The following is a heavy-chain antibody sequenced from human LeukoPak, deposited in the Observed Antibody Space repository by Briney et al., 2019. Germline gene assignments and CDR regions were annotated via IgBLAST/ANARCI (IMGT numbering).Heavy chain of an antibody. CDR1: GYVFTGYN. CDR3: ARAHCSSGSCLSDLYYMDA. CDR2: INPNSGGT. V-gene: IGHV1-2*02. D-gene: IGHD2-15*01. J-gene: IGHJ6*04. Sequence: ASVTVSCKASGYVFTGYNIHWVRQAPGQGLEWMGWINPNSGGTRYEQKFQGRVTMTRDTSISTAYMELSTLRSDDTAVYHCARAHCSSGSCLSDLYYMDAWGKGTTVTVSS.